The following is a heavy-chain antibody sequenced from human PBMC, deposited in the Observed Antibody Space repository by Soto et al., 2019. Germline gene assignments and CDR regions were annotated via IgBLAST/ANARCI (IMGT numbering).Heavy chain of an antibody. CDR3: ARDSSLGLKLIAVTKPYS. J-gene: IGHJ1*01. CDR2: ISAYNGNT. CDR1: GYTFTSYG. Sequence: ASVKVSCKASGYTFTSYGISWVRQAPGQGLEWMGWISAYNGNTNYAQKLQGRVTMTTDTSTSTAYMELRSLRSDDTAVYYCARDSSLGLKLIAVTKPYSCGQGTLLPISS. V-gene: IGHV1-18*01. D-gene: IGHD6-19*01.